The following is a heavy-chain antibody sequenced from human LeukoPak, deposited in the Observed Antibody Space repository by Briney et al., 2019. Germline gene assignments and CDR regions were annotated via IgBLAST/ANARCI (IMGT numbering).Heavy chain of an antibody. V-gene: IGHV3-48*01. Sequence: GGSLRLSCAASGFTFSSYSMNWVRQAPGKGLEWVSYISSSSSTIYYADSVKGRFTISRDNAKNSLYLQMNSLIAEDTAVYYCARDPEWELPKGYFDYWGQGTLVTVSS. CDR1: GFTFSSYS. J-gene: IGHJ4*02. D-gene: IGHD1-26*01. CDR2: ISSSSSTI. CDR3: ARDPEWELPKGYFDY.